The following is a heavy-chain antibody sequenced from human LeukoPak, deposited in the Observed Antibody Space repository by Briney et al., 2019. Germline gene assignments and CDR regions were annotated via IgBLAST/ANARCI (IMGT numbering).Heavy chain of an antibody. CDR2: IYPGDSVT. J-gene: IGHJ6*03. CDR3: AKTRPGIFGMASYYYMDV. D-gene: IGHD3-3*01. V-gene: IGHV5-51*01. CDR1: GYSFTNYW. Sequence: KDGESLKISCKGSGYSFTNYWIGWVRQMPGKGLEWMGIIYPGDSVTRYSPSFQGQVTISADKSISTAYLQWSSLKASDTAVYYCAKTRPGIFGMASYYYMDVWGKGTTVTVSS.